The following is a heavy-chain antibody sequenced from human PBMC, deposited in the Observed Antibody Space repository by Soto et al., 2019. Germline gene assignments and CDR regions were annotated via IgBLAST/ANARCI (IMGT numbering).Heavy chain of an antibody. CDR3: AHAYGGTSWPNDAFGV. D-gene: IGHD2-2*01. V-gene: IGHV2-5*02. CDR1: GFSLSTDGVG. J-gene: IGHJ3*01. CDR2: IYWDDDQ. Sequence: QITLKESGPTLVKPTQTLTLTCTFSGFSLSTDGVGVGWIRQPPGKALEWLALIYWDDDQRYSPSLKTRLTITKDTSKNQVVLTMTNMDPVDTATYYCAHAYGGTSWPNDAFGVWGQGTVVTGSS.